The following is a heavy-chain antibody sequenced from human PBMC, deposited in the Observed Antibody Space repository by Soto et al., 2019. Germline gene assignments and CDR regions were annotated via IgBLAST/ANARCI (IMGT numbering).Heavy chain of an antibody. CDR2: VSAYNRNT. V-gene: IGHV1-18*01. J-gene: IGHJ4*02. D-gene: IGHD2-2*01. Sequence: QVQLVQSGVEVKKPGASVKVSCQASGYTFTNYGFTWLRQAPGQGLEWMGWVSAYNRNTNYAQRFQDRVTMTTDTSTRTAYMELRNLKSDDTAIYFCARERQYEPLLYWGQGTLVTVSS. CDR3: ARERQYEPLLY. CDR1: GYTFTNYG.